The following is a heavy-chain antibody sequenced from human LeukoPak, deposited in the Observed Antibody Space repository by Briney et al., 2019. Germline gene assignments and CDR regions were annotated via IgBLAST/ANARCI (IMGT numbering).Heavy chain of an antibody. CDR2: ISSSGSTI. J-gene: IGHJ1*01. Sequence: GGSLRLSCAASGFTFSSYEMNWVRQAPGKGLEWVSYISSSGSTIYYADSVKGRFTISRDNSKNTLYLQMNSLRADDTAVYYCATIISMRVVSISWGQGTLVTVSS. CDR1: GFTFSSYE. CDR3: ATIISMRVVSIS. D-gene: IGHD3-22*01. V-gene: IGHV3-48*03.